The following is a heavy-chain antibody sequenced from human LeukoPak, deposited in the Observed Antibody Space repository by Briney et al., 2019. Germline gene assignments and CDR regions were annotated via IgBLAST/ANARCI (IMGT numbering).Heavy chain of an antibody. J-gene: IGHJ4*02. CDR2: VSGSGAST. V-gene: IGHV3-23*01. Sequence: GGSLRLSCAASGFTFSNYAMGWVRQAPGKGLEWVSGVSGSGASTYYADAVKGRFTISRDNSKNTLYLQMNSLRAEDTAVYYCAKEGPYSSSWYSDYWGQGTLVTVSS. D-gene: IGHD6-13*01. CDR3: AKEGPYSSSWYSDY. CDR1: GFTFSNYA.